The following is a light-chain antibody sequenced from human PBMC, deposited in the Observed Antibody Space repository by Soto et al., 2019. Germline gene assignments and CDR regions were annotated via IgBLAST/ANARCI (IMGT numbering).Light chain of an antibody. CDR2: DAS. Sequence: DIQMTQSPSTLSASVGDRVTITCRASQSISSWLAWYQQKPGKAPKLLIYDASSLESGGPSRFSGSGSGTEFTLTISSLQPDDFATYYFQQYNSYSPTFGQGTKVEIK. J-gene: IGKJ1*01. CDR3: QQYNSYSPT. V-gene: IGKV1-5*01. CDR1: QSISSW.